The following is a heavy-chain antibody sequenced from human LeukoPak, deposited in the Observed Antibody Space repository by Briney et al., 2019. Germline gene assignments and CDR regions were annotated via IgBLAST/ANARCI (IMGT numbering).Heavy chain of an antibody. J-gene: IGHJ3*02. CDR2: VYTSGST. Sequence: SETLSLTCTVSGGSISSGSYYWSWIRQPAGKGLEWIGRVYTSGSTNHNPSLKSRVTISVDTSKNQFSLKLSSATAADTAVYYCARRSLDDYGDSSDAFDIWGQGTMVTVSS. D-gene: IGHD4-17*01. CDR1: GGSISSGSYY. CDR3: ARRSLDDYGDSSDAFDI. V-gene: IGHV4-61*02.